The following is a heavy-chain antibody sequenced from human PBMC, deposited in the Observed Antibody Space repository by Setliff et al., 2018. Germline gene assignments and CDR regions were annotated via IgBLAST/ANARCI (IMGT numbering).Heavy chain of an antibody. V-gene: IGHV4-61*09. Sequence: SETLSLTCTVSGDSISSGSYYWTWIRQPAGKGLEWIGHFHTGGSTNYNRSLRSRVSISVDTSKNQFSLKLSSVTAADTAVYYCARGALEYQLRPFDYWGQGTLVTVSS. CDR1: GDSISSGSYY. J-gene: IGHJ4*02. CDR2: FHTGGST. D-gene: IGHD2-2*01. CDR3: ARGALEYQLRPFDY.